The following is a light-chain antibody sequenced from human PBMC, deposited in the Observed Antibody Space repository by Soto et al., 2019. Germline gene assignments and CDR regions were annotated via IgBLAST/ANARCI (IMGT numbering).Light chain of an antibody. V-gene: IGLV2-14*01. CDR3: HSKTSSGTLYV. Sequence: QSALTQPASVSGSPGQSITISCTGSSRDVGGSKYVSWYQQHPGKAPRLIIFEVSYRPSGVSNRFSGSKSGNTASLTVSGLQAEDEADYYCHSKTSSGTLYVFGTGTKVTVL. CDR2: EVS. J-gene: IGLJ1*01. CDR1: SRDVGGSKY.